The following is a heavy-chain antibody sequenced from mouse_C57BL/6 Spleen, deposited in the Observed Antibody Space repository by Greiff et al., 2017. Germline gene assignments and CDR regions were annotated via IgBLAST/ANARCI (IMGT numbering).Heavy chain of an antibody. J-gene: IGHJ2*01. D-gene: IGHD4-1*01. Sequence: EVHLVESGGGLVKPGGSLKLSCAASGFTFSDYGMHWVRQAPEKGLEWVAYISSGSSTIYYADTVKGRFTISRDNAKNTLFLPMTSLRSEATAIYYCARLGRGGYYFDYWGQGTTLSVSP. CDR3: ARLGRGGYYFDY. V-gene: IGHV5-17*01. CDR1: GFTFSDYG. CDR2: ISSGSSTI.